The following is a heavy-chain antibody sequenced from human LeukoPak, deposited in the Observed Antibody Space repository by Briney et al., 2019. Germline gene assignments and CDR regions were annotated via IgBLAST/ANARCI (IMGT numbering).Heavy chain of an antibody. CDR3: AREGSSSWPYYFDY. CDR2: IYSGGST. CDR1: GFTFSSYW. Sequence: GGSLRLSCAASGFTFSSYWMSWVRQAPGKGLEWVSVIYSGGSTYYADSVKGRFTISRDNSKNTLYLQMNSLRAEDTAVYYCAREGSSSWPYYFDYWGQGTLVTVSS. D-gene: IGHD6-13*01. V-gene: IGHV3-66*01. J-gene: IGHJ4*02.